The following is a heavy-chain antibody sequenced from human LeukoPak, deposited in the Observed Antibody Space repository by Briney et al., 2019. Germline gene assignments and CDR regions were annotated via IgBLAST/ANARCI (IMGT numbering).Heavy chain of an antibody. CDR2: IIPIFGTA. Sequence: GASVKVSCKASGGTFSSYAISWVRQAPGQGREWMGGIIPIFGTANYAQKFQGRVTITTDESTSTAYMELSSLRSEDTAVYYCARSRDGYNYPRGYYYMDVWGKGTTVTVSS. V-gene: IGHV1-69*05. D-gene: IGHD5-24*01. CDR3: ARSRDGYNYPRGYYYMDV. CDR1: GGTFSSYA. J-gene: IGHJ6*03.